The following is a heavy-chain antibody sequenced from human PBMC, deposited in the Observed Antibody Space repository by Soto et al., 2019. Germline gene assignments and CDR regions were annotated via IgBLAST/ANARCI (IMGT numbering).Heavy chain of an antibody. CDR2: IYPGDSDT. CDR1: GYSFTSYW. Sequence: PGESLKISCKGSGYSFTSYWIGWVRQMPGKGLEWMGIIYPGDSDTRYSPSFQGQVTISADKSISTAYLQWSSLKASDTAMYYCARQKGSSSWYLYYYYGMDVWGQGTTVTVSS. V-gene: IGHV5-51*01. J-gene: IGHJ6*02. D-gene: IGHD6-13*01. CDR3: ARQKGSSSWYLYYYYGMDV.